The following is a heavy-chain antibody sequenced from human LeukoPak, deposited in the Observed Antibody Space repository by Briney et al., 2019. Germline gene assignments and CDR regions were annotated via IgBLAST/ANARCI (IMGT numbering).Heavy chain of an antibody. J-gene: IGHJ3*02. CDR2: IGTSSSAI. Sequence: PGGSLRLSCAASGFTFSAYWMHWVRQAPGKGLEWISYIGTSSSAINYADCVRGRFTISRDNAKNSLYLQMNRLRDEDTAVYHCARGGGRSYSDAFDIWGQGTMVTVSS. D-gene: IGHD1-26*01. CDR3: ARGGGRSYSDAFDI. CDR1: GFTFSAYW. V-gene: IGHV3-48*02.